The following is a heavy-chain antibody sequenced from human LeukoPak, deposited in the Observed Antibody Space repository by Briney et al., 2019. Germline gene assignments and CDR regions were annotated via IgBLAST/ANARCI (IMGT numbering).Heavy chain of an antibody. J-gene: IGHJ6*02. CDR2: ISPNGGST. CDR1: GFTFSTFP. V-gene: IGHV3-64D*06. CDR3: VKGNFRGVPTGMDV. D-gene: IGHD3-10*01. Sequence: PGGSLRLSCAASGFTFSTFPMHWVRQTPGKGLEYVSSISPNGGSTYYADSVKGRFTISRDNSKNTLCLQVSSLTTDDTSVYYGVKGNFRGVPTGMDVWGQGTTVTVSS.